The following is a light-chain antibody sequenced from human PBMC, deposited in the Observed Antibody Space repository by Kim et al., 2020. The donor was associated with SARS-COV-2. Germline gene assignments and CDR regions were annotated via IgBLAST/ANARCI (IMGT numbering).Light chain of an antibody. CDR1: QSVGSN. CDR3: QQYNVWPLT. CDR2: GAS. J-gene: IGKJ5*01. Sequence: VSPGERATLSCRVSQSVGSNLAWYQQKPGQAPRLLIYGASIRATGIPDRFSGSGSGTEFTLTITSLQSEDFAGFYCQQYNVWPLTFGQGTRLEIK. V-gene: IGKV3-15*01.